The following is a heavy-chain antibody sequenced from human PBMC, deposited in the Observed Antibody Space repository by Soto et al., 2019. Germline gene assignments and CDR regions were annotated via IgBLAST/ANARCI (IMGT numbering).Heavy chain of an antibody. CDR3: ATEARSGYSYGYIGY. CDR1: GYTLTELS. D-gene: IGHD5-18*01. V-gene: IGHV1-24*01. CDR2: FDPEDGET. Sequence: ASVKVSCKVSGYTLTELSMHWVRQAPGKGLEWMGGFDPEDGETIYAQKFQGRVTMTEDTSTDTAYMELSSLRSEDTAVYYCATEARSGYSYGYIGYWGQGTLVTVSS. J-gene: IGHJ4*02.